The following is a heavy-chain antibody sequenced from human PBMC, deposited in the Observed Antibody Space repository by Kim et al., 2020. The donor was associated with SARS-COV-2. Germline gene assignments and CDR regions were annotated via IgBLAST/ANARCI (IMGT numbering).Heavy chain of an antibody. J-gene: IGHJ3*02. Sequence: SETLSLTCAVSGGSISTNNWWSWVRQPPGKGLEWIGEIYHSGNTNYNPSLKSRVTISVDKSKNQFSLKLSSVTAADTAVYYCARGFRRGSGSYWAFDIWGQGTMVTVSS. CDR1: GGSISTNNW. D-gene: IGHD3-10*01. CDR2: IYHSGNT. CDR3: ARGFRRGSGSYWAFDI. V-gene: IGHV4-4*02.